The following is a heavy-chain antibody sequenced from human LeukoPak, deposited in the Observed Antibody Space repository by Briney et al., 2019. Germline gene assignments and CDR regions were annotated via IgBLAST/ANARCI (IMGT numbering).Heavy chain of an antibody. CDR2: IIPVLGVS. CDR1: GGSFSSYV. CDR3: TREGVYAPDGSGYHRDAFDM. D-gene: IGHD3-22*01. Sequence: SVKVSCKASGGSFSSYVITWVRQAPGQGLEWMGRIIPVLGVSNFAQKFQGRVTITADKSTNTAHMELSRLESGDTAVYYCTREGVYAPDGSGYHRDAFDMWGQGTVVIVSS. J-gene: IGHJ3*02. V-gene: IGHV1-69*04.